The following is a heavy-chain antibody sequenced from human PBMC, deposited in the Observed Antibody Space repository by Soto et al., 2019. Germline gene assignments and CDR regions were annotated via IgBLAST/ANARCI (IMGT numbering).Heavy chain of an antibody. Sequence: GASVKVSCKASGFTFTSSAMQWVRQARGQRLEWIGWIVVGNGNTNYAQKFQERVTMTTDTSTSTAYMELRSLRSDDTAVYYCARDSPLRYFDWLLPGTDYWGQGTLVTVSS. J-gene: IGHJ4*02. CDR3: ARDSPLRYFDWLLPGTDY. CDR1: GFTFTSSA. D-gene: IGHD3-9*01. CDR2: IVVGNGNT. V-gene: IGHV1-58*02.